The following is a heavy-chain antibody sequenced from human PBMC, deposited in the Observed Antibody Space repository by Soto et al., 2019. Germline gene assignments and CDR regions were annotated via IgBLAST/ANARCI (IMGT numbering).Heavy chain of an antibody. J-gene: IGHJ4*02. CDR3: ASGGAGSGPFTWGLPDH. D-gene: IGHD3-16*01. Sequence: QMQLVQSGAEVKKTGSSVTVSCKALGNTFTYRYLHWVRQAPGQALEWMGWITPFSGDVHYAQKFQERVTITRDRSINTAYMQMSSLRSEDTAMYFCASGGAGSGPFTWGLPDHWGQGTLVTVSS. V-gene: IGHV1-45*02. CDR1: GNTFTYRY. CDR2: ITPFSGDV.